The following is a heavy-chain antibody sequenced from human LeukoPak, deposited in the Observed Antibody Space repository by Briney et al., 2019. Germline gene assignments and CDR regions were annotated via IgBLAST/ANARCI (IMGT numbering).Heavy chain of an antibody. CDR2: IKDDGSHT. D-gene: IGHD6-25*01. V-gene: IGHV3-74*01. Sequence: GGSLRLSCAASGFTFSSHWMHWVRRAPGKGLVWVSRIKDDGSHTNYADSVKGRFTISRDNAKNTLSLQMNSLRAEDTAVYYCARGSGIITGIDEWGQGTLVTVSS. J-gene: IGHJ4*02. CDR1: GFTFSSHW. CDR3: ARGSGIITGIDE.